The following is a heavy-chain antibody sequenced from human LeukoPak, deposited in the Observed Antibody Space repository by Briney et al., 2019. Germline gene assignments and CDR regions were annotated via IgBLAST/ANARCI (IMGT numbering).Heavy chain of an antibody. CDR1: GFAFSSYA. D-gene: IGHD3-10*01. Sequence: GGSLRLSCAASGFAFSSYAMSWVRQPPGKGLEWVSVISRRDDYTSYADSVKGRFTISRDNSKNTLYLQMNTLRAEDTAVYYCANDYRSGSFHDFWGQGTLATVSS. J-gene: IGHJ4*02. V-gene: IGHV3-23*01. CDR2: ISRRDDYT. CDR3: ANDYRSGSFHDF.